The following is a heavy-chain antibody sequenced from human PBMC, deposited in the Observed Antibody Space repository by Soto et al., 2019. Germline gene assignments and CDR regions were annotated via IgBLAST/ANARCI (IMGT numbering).Heavy chain of an antibody. CDR2: INTDGSST. Sequence: EVQLVESGGGLVQPGGSLRLSCAVSGVTFSSFWMHWVRQAPGEGLVWVSRINTDGSSTSYADSVKGRFTISRDNAKNTLYLQMTSLRVEDTAMYYCAKRGVDTFGLSYWGQGTLVTVSS. CDR1: GVTFSSFW. J-gene: IGHJ4*02. CDR3: AKRGVDTFGLSY. D-gene: IGHD3-10*01. V-gene: IGHV3-74*01.